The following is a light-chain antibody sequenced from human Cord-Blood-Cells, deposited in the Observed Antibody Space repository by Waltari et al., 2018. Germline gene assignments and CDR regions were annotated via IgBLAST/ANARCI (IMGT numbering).Light chain of an antibody. CDR3: QQYYSYPQT. J-gene: IGKJ1*01. V-gene: IGKV1-8*01. CDR1: QGISSY. Sequence: IRMTQSPSSFSASTGDRVTITFRASQGISSYLAWYQQKPGKAPELLIYTVSTLQSGVPSRLRGSGSGTYFTHTISCLQSEYFATYYCQQYYSYPQTLRQGTNVEIK. CDR2: TVS.